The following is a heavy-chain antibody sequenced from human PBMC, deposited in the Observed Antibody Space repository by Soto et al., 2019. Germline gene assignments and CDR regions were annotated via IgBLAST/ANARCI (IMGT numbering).Heavy chain of an antibody. Sequence: EVQLLESGGGLVQPGGSLRLSCAASGFTFSSYAMSWVRQAPGKGLEWVSAISGSGGSTYYADSVKGRFTISRDNSKNTLYLQMNSLRAEDTAVYYCAQSNRDLRFLEWVDYCGHGTLVTVSS. CDR3: AQSNRDLRFLEWVDY. V-gene: IGHV3-23*01. CDR1: GFTFSSYA. J-gene: IGHJ4*01. CDR2: ISGSGGST. D-gene: IGHD3-3*01.